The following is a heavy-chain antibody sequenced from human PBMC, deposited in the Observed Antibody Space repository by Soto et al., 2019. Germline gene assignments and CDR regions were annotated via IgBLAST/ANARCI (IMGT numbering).Heavy chain of an antibody. J-gene: IGHJ6*02. CDR3: ARGGDVNYYHGMDV. CDR1: GYTFTSYG. Sequence: QVQLVQSGGEVKKPGASVKLSCTASGYTFTSYGISWVRQAPGQGLEWMGWISAYIGKTNYAQNVQGRVTMTTDTSTRSAYMDLRSLRSDDTAVYYCARGGDVNYYHGMDVWGQGTTVTVSS. CDR2: ISAYIGKT. V-gene: IGHV1-18*01. D-gene: IGHD5-12*01.